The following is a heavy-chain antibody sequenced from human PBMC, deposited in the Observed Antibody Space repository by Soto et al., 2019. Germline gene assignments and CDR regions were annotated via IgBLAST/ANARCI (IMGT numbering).Heavy chain of an antibody. J-gene: IGHJ4*02. CDR1: GFTFSSYW. V-gene: IGHV3-7*01. CDR3: ARDQGRMRGTVVVPAAIKGGFDY. CDR2: IKQDGSEK. D-gene: IGHD2-2*02. Sequence: GGSLRLSCAASGFTFSSYWMSWVRQAPGKGLEWVANIKQDGSEKYYVDSVKGRFTISRDNAKNSLYLQMNSLRAEDTAVYYCARDQGRMRGTVVVPAAIKGGFDYWGQGTLVTVSS.